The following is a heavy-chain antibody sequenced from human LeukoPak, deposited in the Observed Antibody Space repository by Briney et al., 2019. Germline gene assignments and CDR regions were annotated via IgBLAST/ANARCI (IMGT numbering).Heavy chain of an antibody. CDR3: TDVLDLDV. D-gene: IGHD1-1*01. CDR2: IKQDGSER. CDR1: GFTFSSYW. Sequence: PGGSLRLSCAASGFTFSSYWMSWVRQAPGKGLEWVANIKQDGSERNYVDSVKGRFTISRDNAKNTLYLQMSSLRAEDTAVYYCTDVLDLDVWGKGTTVTVSS. V-gene: IGHV3-7*01. J-gene: IGHJ6*04.